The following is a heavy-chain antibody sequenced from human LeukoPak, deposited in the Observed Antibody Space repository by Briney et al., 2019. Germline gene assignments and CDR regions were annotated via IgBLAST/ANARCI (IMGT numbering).Heavy chain of an antibody. J-gene: IGHJ4*02. CDR3: ARDLNYYGSGSPDY. D-gene: IGHD3-10*01. Sequence: GGSLRLSCAASGFTFSSYAMHWVRQAPGKGLEWVAVISYDGSNKYYADSVKGRFTISRDNSKNTLYLQTNSLRAEDTAVYYCARDLNYYGSGSPDYWGQGTLVTVSS. CDR1: GFTFSSYA. V-gene: IGHV3-30-3*01. CDR2: ISYDGSNK.